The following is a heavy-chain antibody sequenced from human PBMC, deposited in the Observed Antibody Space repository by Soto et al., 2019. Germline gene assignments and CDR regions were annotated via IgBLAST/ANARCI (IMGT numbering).Heavy chain of an antibody. D-gene: IGHD1-26*01. V-gene: IGHV4-34*01. J-gene: IGHJ6*02. CDR2: INHSGST. Sequence: SETLSLTCAVYGGSFSDYFWTWIRQPRGKGLEWIGEINHSGSTNFNPSLKSRVAISADTSRNQFSLRVTSVTAADTAVYYCATGGSYYQKYYYYGMDVWGQGTTVTVSS. CDR3: ATGGSYYQKYYYYGMDV. CDR1: GGSFSDYF.